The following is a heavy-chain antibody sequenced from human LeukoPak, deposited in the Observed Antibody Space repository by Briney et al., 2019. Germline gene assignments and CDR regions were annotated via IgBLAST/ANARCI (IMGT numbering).Heavy chain of an antibody. J-gene: IGHJ4*02. CDR1: GGSISSTSYY. D-gene: IGHD1-1*01. CDR2: IYHSGST. CDR3: AKETGTALLPDH. V-gene: IGHV4-39*02. Sequence: SETLSLTCTVSGGSISSTSYYWGWIRQPPGKRLEWIGSIYHSGSTYYNPSLKSRVTISVDTSKNQFSLKLSSVTAADTAVYYCAKETGTALLPDHWGQGTLVTVSS.